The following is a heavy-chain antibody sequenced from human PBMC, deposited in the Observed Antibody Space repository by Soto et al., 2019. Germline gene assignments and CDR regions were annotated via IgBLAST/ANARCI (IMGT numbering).Heavy chain of an antibody. Sequence: PGGSLRLSCAASGFTFSGSAMHWVRQASGKGLEWVGRIRSKANSYATAYAASVKGRFTISRDDSKNTAYLQMNSLKTEDTAVYYCTFTTYYYGSGSLRVVTVGFDPWGQGTLVTVSS. CDR1: GFTFSGSA. CDR2: IRSKANSYAT. D-gene: IGHD3-10*01. J-gene: IGHJ5*02. V-gene: IGHV3-73*01. CDR3: TFTTYYYGSGSLRVVTVGFDP.